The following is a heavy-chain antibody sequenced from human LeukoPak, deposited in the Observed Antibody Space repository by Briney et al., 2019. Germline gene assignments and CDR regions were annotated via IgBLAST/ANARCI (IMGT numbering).Heavy chain of an antibody. V-gene: IGHV4-59*01. Sequence: SETLSLTCTVPGGSISSYYWSWIRQPPGKGLEWIGYIYYSGSTNYNPSLKSRVTISVDTSKNQFSLKLSSVTAADTAVYYCARERRRLLLTNYFDYWGQGTLVTVSS. CDR2: IYYSGST. D-gene: IGHD3-3*01. CDR1: GGSISSYY. J-gene: IGHJ4*02. CDR3: ARERRRLLLTNYFDY.